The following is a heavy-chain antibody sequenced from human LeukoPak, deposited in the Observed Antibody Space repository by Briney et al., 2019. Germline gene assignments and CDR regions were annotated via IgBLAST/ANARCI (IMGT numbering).Heavy chain of an antibody. CDR3: AKAFPAVAGTGGY. CDR1: GFTFSSYA. D-gene: IGHD6-19*01. J-gene: IGHJ4*02. V-gene: IGHV3-23*01. Sequence: GGSLRLSCVVSGFTFSSYAMSWVRQAPGKGLEWVSGISGSGGSTYYADSVKGRFTISRDNTKNTLYLQMNSLRAEDTAVYYCAKAFPAVAGTGGYWGQGTLVTVSS. CDR2: ISGSGGST.